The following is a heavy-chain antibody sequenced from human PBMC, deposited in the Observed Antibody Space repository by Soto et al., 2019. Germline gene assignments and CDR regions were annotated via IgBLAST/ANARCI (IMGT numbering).Heavy chain of an antibody. CDR3: ARRGGSGSYYNYYYYYMDV. V-gene: IGHV4-59*01. J-gene: IGHJ6*03. D-gene: IGHD3-10*01. CDR1: GGSISSYY. Sequence: SETLSLTCTVSGGSISSYYWSWIRQPPGKGLEWIGYIYYSGSTNYNPSLKSRVTISVDTSKNQFSLKLSSVTAADTAVYYCARRGGSGSYYNYYYYYMDVWGKGTTVTVSS. CDR2: IYYSGST.